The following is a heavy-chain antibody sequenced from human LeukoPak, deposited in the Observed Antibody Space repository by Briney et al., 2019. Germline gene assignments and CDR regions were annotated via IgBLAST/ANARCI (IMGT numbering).Heavy chain of an antibody. CDR2: INPNSGGT. Sequence: WASVKVSCKASGYTFTGYYMHWVRQAPGQGLEWMGWINPNSGGTHYAQKFQDRVTMSVDTSKNQFSLKLSSVTAPDTAVYYCARLGSSWFDPWGQGTLVTVSS. CDR3: ARLGSSWFDP. V-gene: IGHV1-2*02. J-gene: IGHJ5*02. CDR1: GYTFTGYY. D-gene: IGHD6-13*01.